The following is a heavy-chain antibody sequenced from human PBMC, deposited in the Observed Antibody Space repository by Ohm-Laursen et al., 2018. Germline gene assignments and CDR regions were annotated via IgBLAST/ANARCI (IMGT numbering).Heavy chain of an antibody. D-gene: IGHD4-23*01. J-gene: IGHJ4*02. CDR3: LVTVVTLGAPDY. CDR1: EVTDSPNY. CDR2: LYNEGFT. V-gene: IGHV3-53*01. Sequence: SLRLSCSASEVTDSPNYMSWVRQAPGKGLECVAILYNEGFTYYADSVKGRFTISRDNSKNTLFLQMNSLRVADTAVYYCLVTVVTLGAPDYWGQGALVTVSS.